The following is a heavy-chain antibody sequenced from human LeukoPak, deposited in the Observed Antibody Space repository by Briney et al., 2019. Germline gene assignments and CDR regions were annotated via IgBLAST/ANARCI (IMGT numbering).Heavy chain of an antibody. CDR3: ARDERFLEWLYYYYGMDV. CDR1: GFTFSSYA. V-gene: IGHV3-23*01. CDR2: ISGSGDST. J-gene: IGHJ6*02. D-gene: IGHD3-3*01. Sequence: GGSLRLSCATSGFTFSSYAMTWVRQAPGKGLEWVSGISGSGDSTYYADSVKGRFTISRDNSKNTLFLQMNSLRAEDTAVYYCARDERFLEWLYYYYGMDVWGQGTTVTVSS.